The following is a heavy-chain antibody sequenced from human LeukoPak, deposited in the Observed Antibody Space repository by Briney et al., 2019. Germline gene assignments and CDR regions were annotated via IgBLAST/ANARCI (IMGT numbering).Heavy chain of an antibody. CDR2: ISSSRSTI. CDR1: GFTFSSYS. Sequence: GGSLRLSCAASGFTFSSYSMNWVRQAPGKGLEWVSYISSSRSTIYYADSVKGRFTISRDNAKNSLYLQMNSLRAEDTAVYYCARGGRAFGGVIVMRYWGQGTLVTVSS. V-gene: IGHV3-48*01. J-gene: IGHJ4*02. CDR3: ARGGRAFGGVIVMRY. D-gene: IGHD3-16*02.